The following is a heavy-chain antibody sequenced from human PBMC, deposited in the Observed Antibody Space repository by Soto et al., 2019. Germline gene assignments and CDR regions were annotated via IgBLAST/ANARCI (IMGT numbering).Heavy chain of an antibody. V-gene: IGHV3-48*01. D-gene: IGHD3-3*01. CDR2: ISSSSSTI. CDR3: ARERIFGEGKWFDY. J-gene: IGHJ4*02. CDR1: GFTFSSYS. Sequence: PGGSLRLSCAASGFTFSSYSMNWVRQAPGKGLEWVSYISSSSSTIYYADSVKGRFTISRDNAKNSLYLQMNSLRAEDTAVYYCARERIFGEGKWFDYWGQGTLVTVSS.